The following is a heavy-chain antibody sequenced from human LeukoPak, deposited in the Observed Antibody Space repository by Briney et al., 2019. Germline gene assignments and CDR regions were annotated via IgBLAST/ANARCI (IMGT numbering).Heavy chain of an antibody. V-gene: IGHV3-48*04. CDR2: ISSSSSTI. J-gene: IGHJ4*02. CDR1: GFTFSSYS. D-gene: IGHD3-22*01. CDR3: ARTYYYDSSGYSDY. Sequence: GGSLRLFCAASGFTFSSYSMNWVRQAPGKGLEWVSYISSSSSTIYYADSVKGRFTISRDNAKNSLYLQMNSLRAEDTAVYYCARTYYYDSSGYSDYWGQGTLVTVSS.